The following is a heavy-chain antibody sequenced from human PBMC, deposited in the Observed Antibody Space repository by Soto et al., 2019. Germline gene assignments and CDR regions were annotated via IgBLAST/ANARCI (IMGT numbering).Heavy chain of an antibody. V-gene: IGHV1-2*02. J-gene: IGHJ4*02. CDR1: GYTFSVYH. D-gene: IGHD6-6*01. Sequence: ASVKVSCKASGYTFSVYHMHWVRQAPGQGLEWMGWIHPNSGGTNYAQRFEGRVTMTRDTSINTAYMELSRLTSDDTAVYYCAILSNWGQGTLVTVSS. CDR2: IHPNSGGT. CDR3: AILSN.